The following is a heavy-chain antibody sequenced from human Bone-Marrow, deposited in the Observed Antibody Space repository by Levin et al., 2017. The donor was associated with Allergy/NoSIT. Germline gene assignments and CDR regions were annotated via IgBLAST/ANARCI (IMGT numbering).Heavy chain of an antibody. Sequence: GESLKISCAASGFTFSSYWMHWVRQAPGKGLVWVSRINSDGSSTTYADSVKGRFTISRDNAKNTLYLQMKSLRAEDTAVYYCAGKLVVPYYGLDGWGQGTTVTVSS. V-gene: IGHV3-74*01. J-gene: IGHJ6*02. CDR3: AGKLVVPYYGLDG. CDR1: GFTFSSYW. D-gene: IGHD1-7*01. CDR2: INSDGSST.